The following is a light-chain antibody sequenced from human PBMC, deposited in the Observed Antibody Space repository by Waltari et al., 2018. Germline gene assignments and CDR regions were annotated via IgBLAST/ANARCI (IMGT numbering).Light chain of an antibody. CDR3: CSYAGSNTRV. J-gene: IGLJ2*01. Sequence: QSALTQPASVSGSPGQSFPIACTGSSRAVGVYNRVAWYQQHPGEAPKLLMSEVSKRPSGVSNHFSGAKSGNTASPTISWLQAEDEADYLCCSYAGSNTRVFGGGPKLTVL. CDR1: SRAVGVYNR. CDR2: EVS. V-gene: IGLV2-23*02.